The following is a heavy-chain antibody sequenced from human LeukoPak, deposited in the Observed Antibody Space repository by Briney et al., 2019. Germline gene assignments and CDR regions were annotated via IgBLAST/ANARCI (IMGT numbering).Heavy chain of an antibody. J-gene: IGHJ4*02. V-gene: IGHV4-38-2*02. CDR1: GYSISSGYY. CDR2: VYRDGNT. CDR3: ARAPHFFDTSGSRYYFDY. Sequence: PSETLSLTCTVSGYSISSGYYWGWIRQPPGKGLEWVASVYRDGNTYYSPSLMSRVTISVDTSKNQFSLNLSSVTAADTAVYYCARAPHFFDTSGSRYYFDYWGQGALVTVSS. D-gene: IGHD3-22*01.